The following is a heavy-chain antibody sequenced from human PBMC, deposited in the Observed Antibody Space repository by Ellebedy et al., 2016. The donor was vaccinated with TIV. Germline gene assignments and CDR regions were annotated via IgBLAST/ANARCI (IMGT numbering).Heavy chain of an antibody. V-gene: IGHV3-30-3*01. CDR3: ARVNRTEAVVDY. Sequence: PGGSLRLSCAASGFAFSGYAMIWVRQPPGKGLEWLTVISKDGGNNYYAESVRGRFTISRDNSKDTLFLQMNTLRPEDTAIYYCARVNRTEAVVDYWGQGTLVSVSS. J-gene: IGHJ4*02. D-gene: IGHD1-1*01. CDR2: ISKDGGNN. CDR1: GFAFSGYA.